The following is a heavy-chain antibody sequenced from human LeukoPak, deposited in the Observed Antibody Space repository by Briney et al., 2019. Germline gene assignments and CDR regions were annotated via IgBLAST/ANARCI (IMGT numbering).Heavy chain of an antibody. V-gene: IGHV4-61*01. CDR2: IYYSGTT. J-gene: IGHJ4*02. CDR3: ARCDSSGYYEFDY. CDR1: GGSDSSGSYH. D-gene: IGHD3-22*01. Sequence: KSSETLSLTCTVSGGSDSSGSYHWSWIRQPPGKGLEWIGYIYYSGTTNYNPSLKSRVTISVDTSKNQFSLKLTSVTAADTAVYYCARCDSSGYYEFDYWGQGTLVTVSS.